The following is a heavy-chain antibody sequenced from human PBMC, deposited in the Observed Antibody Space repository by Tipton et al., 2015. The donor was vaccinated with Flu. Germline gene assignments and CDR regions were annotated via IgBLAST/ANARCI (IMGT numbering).Heavy chain of an antibody. Sequence: TLSLTCTVSGGALSSFYWNWIRQPPGKGLEWIGSIFHGGSTYYNPSLKSRVTISVDTSKNQFSLKLTYVTSADTAVYFCARIIRITMIRGLRDPYYFDYWGQGMLVTVSS. D-gene: IGHD3-10*01. CDR1: GGALSSFY. V-gene: IGHV4-59*12. J-gene: IGHJ4*02. CDR2: IFHGGST. CDR3: ARIIRITMIRGLRDPYYFDY.